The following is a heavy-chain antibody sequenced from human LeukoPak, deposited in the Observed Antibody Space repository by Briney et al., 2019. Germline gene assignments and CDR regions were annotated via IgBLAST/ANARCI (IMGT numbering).Heavy chain of an antibody. CDR3: ARIVGATPVNYYYYYYMDV. V-gene: IGHV1-2*02. Sequence: ASVKVSCKASGYTFTGYYMHWVRQAPGQGLEWMGWINPNSGGTNYAQKFQGRVTMTRDTSISTAYMELSRLRSGDTAVYYCARIVGATPVNYYYYYYMDVWGKGTTVTVSS. D-gene: IGHD1-26*01. CDR1: GYTFTGYY. CDR2: INPNSGGT. J-gene: IGHJ6*03.